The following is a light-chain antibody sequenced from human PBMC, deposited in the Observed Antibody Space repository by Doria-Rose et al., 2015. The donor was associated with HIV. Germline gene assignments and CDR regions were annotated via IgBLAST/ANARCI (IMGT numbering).Light chain of an antibody. CDR2: VAS. CDR3: QQTYSSPTWT. V-gene: IGKV1-39*01. J-gene: IGKJ1*01. Sequence: ASIGDRVTITCRASQPVSTYLNWFQQEPGKAPKLLIYVASRLQSGVPSRFSGSGSGTDFTLTISGLQPGDFATYYGQQTYSSPTWTFGQGTKVEMK. CDR1: QPVSTY.